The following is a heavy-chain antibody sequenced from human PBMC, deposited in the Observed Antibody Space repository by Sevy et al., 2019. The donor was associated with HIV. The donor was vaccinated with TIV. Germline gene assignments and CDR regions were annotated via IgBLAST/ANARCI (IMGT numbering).Heavy chain of an antibody. V-gene: IGHV3-23*01. CDR1: AFTFSRYA. Sequence: GGSLRLSCAASAFTFSRYAMSWVRQAPGKGLEWVSSVTPSGGSTYHVDSVKGRFTASRDNSKNTLYLQMNSLRAEDTAVYYCVKGIERYFDWLPRRAAFDIWGQGTMVTVSS. D-gene: IGHD3-9*01. CDR3: VKGIERYFDWLPRRAAFDI. CDR2: VTPSGGST. J-gene: IGHJ3*02.